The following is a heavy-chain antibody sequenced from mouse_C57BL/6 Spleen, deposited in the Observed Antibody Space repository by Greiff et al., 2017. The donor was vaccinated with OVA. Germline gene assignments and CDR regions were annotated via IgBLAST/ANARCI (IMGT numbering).Heavy chain of an antibody. CDR3: ARDGDYYGLFDY. Sequence: DVKLVESEGGLVQPGSSMKLSCTASGFTFSDYYMAWVRQVPEKGLEWVANINYDGSSTYYLDSLKSRFIISRDNAKNILYLQMSSLKSEDTATYYCARDGDYYGLFDYWGQGTTLTVSS. CDR2: INYDGSST. J-gene: IGHJ2*01. V-gene: IGHV5-16*01. CDR1: GFTFSDYY. D-gene: IGHD1-2*01.